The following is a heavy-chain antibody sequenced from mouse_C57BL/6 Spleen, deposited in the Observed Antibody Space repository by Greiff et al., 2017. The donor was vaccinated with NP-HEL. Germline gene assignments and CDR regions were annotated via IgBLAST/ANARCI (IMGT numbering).Heavy chain of an antibody. Sequence: QVQLQQSGAELARPGASVKMSCKASGYTFTSYTMHWVKQRPGQGLEWIGYINPSSGYTKYNQKFKDKATLTADKSSSTAYMQLSSLTSEDSAVYYCARFDDGYFAWFAYWGQRTLVTVSA. D-gene: IGHD2-3*01. CDR2: INPSSGYT. J-gene: IGHJ3*01. CDR1: GYTFTSYT. V-gene: IGHV1-4*01. CDR3: ARFDDGYFAWFAY.